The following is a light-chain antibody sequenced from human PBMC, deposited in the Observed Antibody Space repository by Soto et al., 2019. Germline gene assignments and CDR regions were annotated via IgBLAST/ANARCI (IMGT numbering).Light chain of an antibody. CDR3: QQDNSFPLT. Sequence: EIVLTQSPGTLSLSPGERATLSCRASQSVSSSYLAWYQQKPGQAPRLLIYGASSRATGIPDGFSGSGSGTDFTLTISCLQPEDFATYYCQQDNSFPLTFGGGTKVDIK. CDR1: QSVSSSY. J-gene: IGKJ4*01. CDR2: GAS. V-gene: IGKV3-20*01.